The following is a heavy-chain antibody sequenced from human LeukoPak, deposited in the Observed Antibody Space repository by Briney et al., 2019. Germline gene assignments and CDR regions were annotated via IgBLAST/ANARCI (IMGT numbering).Heavy chain of an antibody. CDR1: GFTFSSYW. CDR2: IKQDGSEK. Sequence: PGGSLRLSCAASGFTFSSYWMSWVRQAPGKGLEWVANIKQDGSEKYYVDSVKGRFTISRDNAKNSLYLKMNSLRAEDPAVYYCARALTMIVVAFDYWGQGTLVTVSS. J-gene: IGHJ4*02. D-gene: IGHD3-22*01. V-gene: IGHV3-7*01. CDR3: ARALTMIVVAFDY.